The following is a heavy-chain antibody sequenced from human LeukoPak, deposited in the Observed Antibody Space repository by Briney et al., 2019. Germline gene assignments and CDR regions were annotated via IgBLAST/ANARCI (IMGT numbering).Heavy chain of an antibody. D-gene: IGHD5-18*01. J-gene: IGHJ6*02. CDR2: ISYDGSNK. CDR1: GFTFSSYA. CDR3: ARDSLVPSTAMVLNYYGMDV. V-gene: IGHV3-30-3*01. Sequence: GRSLRLSCAASGFTFSSYAMHWVRQAPGKGLEWVAVISYDGSNKYYADSVKGRFTISRDNAKNSLYLQMNSLRDEDTAVYYCARDSLVPSTAMVLNYYGMDVWGQGTTVTVSS.